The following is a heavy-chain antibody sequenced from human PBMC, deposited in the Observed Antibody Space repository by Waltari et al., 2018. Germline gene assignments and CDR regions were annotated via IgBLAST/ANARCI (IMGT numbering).Heavy chain of an antibody. Sequence: QVRLAESGGGMVQSGGSLRLSCEASGFTFSRHGLHWVRQAPGKGLECVAFITYDVGRKFYSDSLKGRFTISRDNSKDILFLDMNNLRRDDTAVYFCARGSAGKPLDNWGQGALVTVSS. V-gene: IGHV3-30*03. CDR2: ITYDVGRK. J-gene: IGHJ4*02. D-gene: IGHD2-15*01. CDR3: ARGSAGKPLDN. CDR1: GFTFSRHG.